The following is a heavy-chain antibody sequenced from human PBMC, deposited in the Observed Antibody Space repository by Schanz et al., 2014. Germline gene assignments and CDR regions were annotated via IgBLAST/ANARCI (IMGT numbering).Heavy chain of an antibody. CDR2: IYSSGST. CDR3: ARAQRVIRLYYGVDV. Sequence: EVQLVESGGGLVQPGRSLRLSCAASGFTVSSNYMSWVRQAPGKGLEWVSTIYSSGSTYYADSVRGRFAISRDNSMNTVYLQMNSLRSDDAAVYYCARAQRVIRLYYGVDVWGQGTTVTVSS. J-gene: IGHJ6*02. CDR1: GFTVSSNY. D-gene: IGHD3-22*01. V-gene: IGHV3-66*02.